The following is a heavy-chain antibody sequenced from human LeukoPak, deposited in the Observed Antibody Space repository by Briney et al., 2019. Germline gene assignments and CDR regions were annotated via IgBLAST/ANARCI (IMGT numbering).Heavy chain of an antibody. CDR3: AKEPLFPSQLPYYFDY. J-gene: IGHJ4*02. D-gene: IGHD2-2*01. CDR1: GFTFSSYW. Sequence: GGSLRLSCAASGFTFSSYWMSWVRQAPGKGLEWVSAISGSGGSTYYADSVKGRFTISIDNSKNTLYLQMNSLRAEDTAVYYCAKEPLFPSQLPYYFDYWGQGTLVTVSS. CDR2: ISGSGGST. V-gene: IGHV3-23*01.